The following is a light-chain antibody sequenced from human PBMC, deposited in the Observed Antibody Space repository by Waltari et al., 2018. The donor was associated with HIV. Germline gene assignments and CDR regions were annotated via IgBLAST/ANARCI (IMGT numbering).Light chain of an antibody. V-gene: IGLV1-44*01. CDR2: SNN. CDR3: ALWDDSLNGVL. J-gene: IGLJ2*01. CDR1: SSNIGRNT. Sequence: QSELSQPPSASGTPGQRVAISCSGSSSNIGRNTVNWYQQLPGTAPTLLIYSNNLRPSGFPDRSSGSNSGTSASLAITGLQSEDEADYYCALWDDSLNGVLFGGGTKLTVL.